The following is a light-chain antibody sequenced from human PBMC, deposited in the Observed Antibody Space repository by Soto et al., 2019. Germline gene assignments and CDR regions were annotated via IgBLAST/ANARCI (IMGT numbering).Light chain of an antibody. CDR2: DAS. V-gene: IGKV3-11*01. J-gene: IGKJ4*01. Sequence: EIVLTQSPATLSLSPGERATLSCRASQSVNNYLAWYQQKPGQAPRLLISDASNRATGIPARFSGSRSGTDFTLTISSLEPEDFAVYYFQQRRSWPPAFGGGTKVEIK. CDR3: QQRRSWPPA. CDR1: QSVNNY.